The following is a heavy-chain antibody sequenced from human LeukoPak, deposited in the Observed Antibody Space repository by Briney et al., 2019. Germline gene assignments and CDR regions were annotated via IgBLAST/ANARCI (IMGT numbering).Heavy chain of an antibody. D-gene: IGHD3-22*01. CDR2: IKHDGSST. J-gene: IGHJ5*02. Sequence: PGGSLRLSCAASGFTFSSYWMHWVRQAPGKGLVWVSRIKHDGSSTNYADSVKGRFTISRDNAKNTLYLQMDSLRAEDTAVYYCARDCDTSGNHFGWFAPWGQGTLVTVSS. CDR3: ARDCDTSGNHFGWFAP. V-gene: IGHV3-74*01. CDR1: GFTFSSYW.